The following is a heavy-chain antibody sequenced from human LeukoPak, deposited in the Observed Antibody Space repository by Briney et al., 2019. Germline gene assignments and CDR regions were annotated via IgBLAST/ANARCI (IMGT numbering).Heavy chain of an antibody. CDR2: IWHDGRDQ. D-gene: IGHD3-3*01. J-gene: IGHJ4*02. V-gene: IGHV3-33*03. CDR1: GFRFSAYG. CDR3: VRFVEGFDY. Sequence: GGSLRLSCAASGFRFSAYGMHWVRQAPGKGLQWVGVIWHDGRDQHHADSVKGRFAISRDNSKNTLYLQMNSLRVEDTAVYYCVRFVEGFDYWGQGTLVTVSS.